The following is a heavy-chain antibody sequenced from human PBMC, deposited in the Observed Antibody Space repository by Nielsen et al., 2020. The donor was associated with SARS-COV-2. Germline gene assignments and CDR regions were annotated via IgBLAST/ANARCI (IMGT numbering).Heavy chain of an antibody. CDR2: IRTKAHGGTT. CDR3: TRVYYYGSGSLDY. D-gene: IGHD3-10*01. CDR1: GFTFGDYA. V-gene: IGHV3-49*04. J-gene: IGHJ4*02. Sequence: GESLKIFCTASGFTFGDYAVMWVRQAPGKGLEWVGFIRTKAHGGTTEYAASVKGRFTISRDDSKSIAYLQMNSLKTEDTAVYYCTRVYYYGSGSLDYWGQGTLVTVSS.